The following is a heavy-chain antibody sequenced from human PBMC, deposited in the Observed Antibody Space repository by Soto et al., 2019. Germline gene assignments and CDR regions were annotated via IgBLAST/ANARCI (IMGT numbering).Heavy chain of an antibody. V-gene: IGHV5-10-1*01. CDR2: IDPSDSYT. CDR1: GYSFTSYR. Sequence: GESLKISCKGSGYSFTSYRISWVRQMPGKGLEWMGRIDPSDSYTNYSPSFQGHVTISADKSISTAYLQWSSLKALDTAVYYCATTKRGIVLVPAATSGWFDPWGQGTLVTVSS. J-gene: IGHJ5*02. CDR3: ATTKRGIVLVPAATSGWFDP. D-gene: IGHD2-2*01.